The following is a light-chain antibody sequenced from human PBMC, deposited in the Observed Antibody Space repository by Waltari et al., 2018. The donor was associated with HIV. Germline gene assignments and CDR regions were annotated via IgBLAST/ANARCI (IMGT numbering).Light chain of an antibody. J-gene: IGLJ3*02. CDR1: SSDIGAYNH. CDR2: DVT. CDR3: SSYTASNTLWV. Sequence: QSALTQPASVSGSRGQSITMSCTGTSSDIGAYNHVSWFQQRPGKAPKLIIYDVTDLPPGVSRRFSGSKSGITASLTISGLQADDQGDYYCSSYTASNTLWVFGGGTKLTVL. V-gene: IGLV2-14*03.